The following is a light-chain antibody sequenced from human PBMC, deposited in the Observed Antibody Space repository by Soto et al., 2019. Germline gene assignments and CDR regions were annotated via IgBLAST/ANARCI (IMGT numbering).Light chain of an antibody. J-gene: IGLJ1*01. CDR3: CSYTSSNTDV. Sequence: QSVLTQPASVSGSPGQSITISCTGTSSDIGGHKYVSWYQQHPGRAPQLIISEVSDRPSGVSNRFSGSKSGNTASLTVSGLQPEDEADYYCCSYTSSNTDVFGTGTKLTVL. CDR2: EVS. CDR1: SSDIGGHKY. V-gene: IGLV2-14*01.